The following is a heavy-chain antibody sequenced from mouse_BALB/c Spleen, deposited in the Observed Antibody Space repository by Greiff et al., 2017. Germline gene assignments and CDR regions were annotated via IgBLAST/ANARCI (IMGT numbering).Heavy chain of an antibody. CDR3: ARNGGNYYGSSFGTGFDY. CDR1: GFSLTSYG. V-gene: IGHV2-2*02. CDR2: IWSGGST. Sequence: VQLQESGPGLVQPSQSLSITCTVSGFSLTSYGVHWVRQSPGKGLEWLGVIWSGGSTDYNAAFISRLSISKDNSKSQVFFKMNSLQANDTAIYYCARNGGNYYGSSFGTGFDYWGQGTTLTVSS. D-gene: IGHD1-1*01. J-gene: IGHJ2*01.